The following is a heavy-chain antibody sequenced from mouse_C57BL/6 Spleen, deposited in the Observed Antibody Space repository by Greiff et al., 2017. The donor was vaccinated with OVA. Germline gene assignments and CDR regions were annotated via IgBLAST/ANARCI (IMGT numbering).Heavy chain of an antibody. CDR2: IRSKSNNYAT. Sequence: EVQRVESGGGLVQPKGSLKLSCAASGFSFNTYAMNRVRQAPGKGLEWVARIRSKSNNYATYYADSVKDRFTISRDDSESMLYLQMNNLKTEDTAMYYCVRGYGSSYAMDYWGQGTSVTVSS. CDR3: VRGYGSSYAMDY. J-gene: IGHJ4*01. D-gene: IGHD1-1*01. V-gene: IGHV10-1*01. CDR1: GFSFNTYA.